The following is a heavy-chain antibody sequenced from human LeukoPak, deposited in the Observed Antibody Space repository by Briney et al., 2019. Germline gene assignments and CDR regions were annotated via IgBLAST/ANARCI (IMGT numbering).Heavy chain of an antibody. J-gene: IGHJ4*02. CDR2: INPNSGGT. CDR1: GYTFTSYG. CDR3: ARAEDIVVVVAEYYFDY. V-gene: IGHV1-2*02. Sequence: ASVKVSCKASGYTFTSYGISWVRQAPGQGLEWMGWINPNSGGTNYAQKFQGRVTMTRDTSISTAYMELSRLRSDDTAVYYCARAEDIVVVVAEYYFDYWGQGTLVTVSS. D-gene: IGHD2-15*01.